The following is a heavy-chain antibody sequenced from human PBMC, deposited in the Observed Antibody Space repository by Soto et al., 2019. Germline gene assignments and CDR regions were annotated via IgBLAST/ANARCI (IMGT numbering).Heavy chain of an antibody. CDR1: GFTFNSYG. D-gene: IGHD6-6*01. Sequence: GSLRLSCAASGFTFNSYGMHWVRQAPGKGLEWVAVISYDGSNKYYADSVKGRFTISRDNSKNTLYLQMNSLRAEDTAVYYCAKDSYSSSYYCDYWGQGNLVTASS. J-gene: IGHJ4*02. CDR2: ISYDGSNK. V-gene: IGHV3-30*18. CDR3: AKDSYSSSYYCDY.